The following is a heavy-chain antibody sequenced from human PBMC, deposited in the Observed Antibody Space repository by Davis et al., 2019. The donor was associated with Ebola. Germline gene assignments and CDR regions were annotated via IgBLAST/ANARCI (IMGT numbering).Heavy chain of an antibody. Sequence: SETLSLTCAVYGGSFSGYYWSWIRQPPGKGLEWIGEINHSGSTNYNPSLKSRVTISVDTSKNQFSLKLSSVTAADTAVYYCARVGVDIVATIYYYYNGMDVWGQGTTVTVSS. V-gene: IGHV4-34*01. CDR1: GGSFSGYY. D-gene: IGHD5-12*01. CDR2: INHSGST. J-gene: IGHJ6*02. CDR3: ARVGVDIVATIYYYYNGMDV.